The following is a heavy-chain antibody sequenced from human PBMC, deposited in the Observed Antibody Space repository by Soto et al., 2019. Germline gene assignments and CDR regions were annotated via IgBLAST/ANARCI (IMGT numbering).Heavy chain of an antibody. D-gene: IGHD1-26*01. Sequence: GGSLRLSCAASGFTFSSYAMSWVRQAPGKGLEWVSAISGSGGNTYFADSVKGRFTISRDNSKNTLYLQMNSLRAEDTAVYYCAKSHQVGPTTLEYWGQGTPVTVSS. J-gene: IGHJ4*02. CDR2: ISGSGGNT. CDR3: AKSHQVGPTTLEY. CDR1: GFTFSSYA. V-gene: IGHV3-23*01.